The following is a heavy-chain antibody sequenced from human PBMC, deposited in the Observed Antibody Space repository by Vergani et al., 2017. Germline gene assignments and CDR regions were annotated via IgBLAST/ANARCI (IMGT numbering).Heavy chain of an antibody. CDR1: GFTFSDFY. D-gene: IGHD6-25*01. CDR2: ISGSGDII. J-gene: IGHJ4*02. CDR3: AIALGPGIGAAAY. V-gene: IGHV3-11*01. Sequence: EQVLESGGGLVQPGGSLRLSCAASGFTFSDFYMSWIRQAPGKGLEWIAYISGSGDIIYYADSMKGRFTISRDNTQNSLYLRMNRLRLEDTAVYYCAIALGPGIGAAAYWGRGTLVTVSS.